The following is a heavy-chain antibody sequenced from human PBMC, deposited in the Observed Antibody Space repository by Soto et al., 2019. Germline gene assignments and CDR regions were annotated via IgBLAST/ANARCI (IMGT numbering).Heavy chain of an antibody. V-gene: IGHV4-39*01. CDR1: GGSMNSRTYY. CDR3: ARHYSQSSRYYSYYFDY. D-gene: IGHD3-22*01. CDR2: IYHSGSN. Sequence: PSETLSLTCTVSGGSMNSRTYYWAWIRQPPGKGLEWIGSIYHSGSNYHNPSLQSRVIISVDTSNSRCSLKLNSVTAADTAMYYCARHYSQSSRYYSYYFDYWGLGTLVTVSS. J-gene: IGHJ4*02.